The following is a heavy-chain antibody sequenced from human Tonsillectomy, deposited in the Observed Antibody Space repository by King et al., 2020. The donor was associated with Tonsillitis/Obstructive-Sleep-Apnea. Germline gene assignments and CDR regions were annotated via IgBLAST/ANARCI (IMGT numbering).Heavy chain of an antibody. J-gene: IGHJ6*02. V-gene: IGHV3-7*03. Sequence: VQLVESGGGLVQPGGSLRLSCAGSGFSFSSYWMSWVRQAPGKGLEWVANIKQDGSEKYYVDSVKGRFTISRDNAKNSLYLQMNSLRAEDTAVYYRASSGYSYGHGYYYGMDVWGQGTTVTVSS. CDR2: IKQDGSEK. CDR1: GFSFSSYW. CDR3: ASSGYSYGHGYYYGMDV. D-gene: IGHD5-18*01.